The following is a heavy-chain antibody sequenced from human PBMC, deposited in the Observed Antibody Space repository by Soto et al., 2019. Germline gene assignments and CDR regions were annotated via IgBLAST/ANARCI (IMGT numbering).Heavy chain of an antibody. V-gene: IGHV3-23*01. CDR3: AKQYYDGRGAIDY. CDR1: GFTFSSYA. Sequence: EVQLLESGGGLVQPGGSLRLSCAASGFTFSSYAMSWVRQAPGKGLEGVSGIRASGGNTYFADSVKGRFTISRDNSKNPLYLQMNSLRAEDTAVYYCAKQYYDGRGAIDYWGQGTLVTVSS. D-gene: IGHD3-22*01. J-gene: IGHJ4*02. CDR2: IRASGGNT.